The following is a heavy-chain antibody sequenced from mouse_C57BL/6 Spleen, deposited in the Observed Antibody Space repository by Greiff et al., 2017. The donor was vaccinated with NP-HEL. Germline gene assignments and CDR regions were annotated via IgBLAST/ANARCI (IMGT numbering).Heavy chain of an antibody. J-gene: IGHJ2*01. CDR1: GYTFTSYW. CDR3: ARSYSYFDV. D-gene: IGHD2-10*01. Sequence: QVQLQQPGAELVMPGASVKLSCKASGYTFTSYWMHWVKQRPGQGLEWIGEIDPSDSYTNYNQKFKGKSTLTVDKSSSTAYMQLSSLTSEDSAVYYCARSYSYFDVWGKGTTLTVSS. CDR2: IDPSDSYT. V-gene: IGHV1-69*01.